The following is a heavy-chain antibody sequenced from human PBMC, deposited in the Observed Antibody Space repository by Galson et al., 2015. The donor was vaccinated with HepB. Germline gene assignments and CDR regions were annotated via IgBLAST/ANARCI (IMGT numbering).Heavy chain of an antibody. CDR2: ISSNGGST. V-gene: IGHV3-64D*06. J-gene: IGHJ4*02. CDR3: VVGDSSGYYYRANY. CDR1: GFTFSSYA. Sequence: LRLSCAASGFTFSSYAMHWVRQAPGKGLEYVSAISSNGGSTYYADSVKGRFTISRDNSKNTLYLQMSSLRAEDTAVYYCVVGDSSGYYYRANYWGQGTLVTVSS. D-gene: IGHD3-22*01.